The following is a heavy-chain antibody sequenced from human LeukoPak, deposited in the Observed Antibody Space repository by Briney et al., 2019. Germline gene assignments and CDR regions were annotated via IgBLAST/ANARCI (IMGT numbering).Heavy chain of an antibody. CDR2: IWYDGSNK. Sequence: GQSRRLSCSASGFTVSSYGMHWVRQAPGKGLEWVAVIWYDGSNKYYADSVKGRFTISRDNSKNTLYLQMNSLRAEDTAVYYCARARGSAAAGTGLDYWGQGTLVTVSS. J-gene: IGHJ4*02. CDR3: ARARGSAAAGTGLDY. CDR1: GFTVSSYG. D-gene: IGHD6-13*01. V-gene: IGHV3-33*01.